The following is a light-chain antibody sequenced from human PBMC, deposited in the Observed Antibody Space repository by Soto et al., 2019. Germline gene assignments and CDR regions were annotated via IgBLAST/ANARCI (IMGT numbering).Light chain of an antibody. V-gene: IGKV3-15*01. J-gene: IGKJ5*01. CDR1: QSVSSN. CDR2: DAS. CDR3: QQYHNWPIT. Sequence: EIVMTQSPATLSVSPGESATLSCRASQSVSSNLAWHQQKPGQAPRILMYDASTRATGISARFSGSGSGTDFTLTISSLQSEDFAVYYCQQYHNWPITFGQGTRLEMK.